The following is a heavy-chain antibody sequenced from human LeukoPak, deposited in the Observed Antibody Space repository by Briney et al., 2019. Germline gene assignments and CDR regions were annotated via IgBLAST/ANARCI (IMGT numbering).Heavy chain of an antibody. Sequence: GGSLRLSRAASGFTFSSYGMHWVRQAPGKGLEWVAFIRYDGSIKYYADSVKGRFTISRDNSKNTLYLQMNSLRAEDTAVYYCAKDIYDFWSGYLSYDAFDIWGQGTMVTVSS. D-gene: IGHD3-3*01. V-gene: IGHV3-30*02. CDR3: AKDIYDFWSGYLSYDAFDI. CDR2: IRYDGSIK. J-gene: IGHJ3*02. CDR1: GFTFSSYG.